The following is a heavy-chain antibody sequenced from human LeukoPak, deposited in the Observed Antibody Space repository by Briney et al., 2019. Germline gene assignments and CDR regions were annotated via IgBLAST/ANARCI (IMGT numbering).Heavy chain of an antibody. CDR1: GGSISSYY. CDR3: AREGSSWYFTSAFDI. D-gene: IGHD6-13*01. J-gene: IGHJ3*02. Sequence: SETLSLTCTVSGGSISSYYWSWIRQPAGKGLEWIGRIYTSGSTNYNPSLKSRVTMSVDMSKNQFSLKLSSVTAADTAVYYCAREGSSWYFTSAFDIWGQGTMVTVSS. V-gene: IGHV4-4*07. CDR2: IYTSGST.